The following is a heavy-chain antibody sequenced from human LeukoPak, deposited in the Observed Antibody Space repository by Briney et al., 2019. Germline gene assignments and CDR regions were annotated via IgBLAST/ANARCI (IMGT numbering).Heavy chain of an antibody. V-gene: IGHV1-18*01. CDR3: ARASIAARPYYYYYMDV. J-gene: IGHJ6*03. D-gene: IGHD6-6*01. Sequence: ASVKVSCKASGYTFTSYGISWVRQAPGQGLEWMGWISAYNGNTNYAQKPQGRVTMTTDTSTSTAYMELRSLRSDDTAVYYCARASIAARPYYYYYMDVWGKGTTVTVSS. CDR1: GYTFTSYG. CDR2: ISAYNGNT.